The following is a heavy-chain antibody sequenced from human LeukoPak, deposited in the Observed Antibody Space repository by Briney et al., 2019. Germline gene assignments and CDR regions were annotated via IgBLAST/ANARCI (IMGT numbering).Heavy chain of an antibody. CDR1: GFTSNDHA. CDR2: IYWNGGGT. CDR3: ARAAQHYDFWSGSHLDYMDV. D-gene: IGHD3-3*01. V-gene: IGHV3-9*02. Sequence: GRSLRLSCAASGFTSNDHAMHWIRQIPGKGLEWVSGIYWNGGGTGYADSVKGRFTISRDNAKNSLYLQMISLRAEDTAVYYCARAAQHYDFWSGSHLDYMDVWGKGTTVTVSS. J-gene: IGHJ6*03.